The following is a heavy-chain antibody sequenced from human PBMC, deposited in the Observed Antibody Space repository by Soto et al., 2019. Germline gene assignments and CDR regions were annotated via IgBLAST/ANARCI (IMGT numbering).Heavy chain of an antibody. V-gene: IGHV3-23*01. Sequence: GGSLRLSCAASGFTFSSYAMSWVRQPPGKGLEWVPAISGSGGSTYYADSVKGWFTISRDNSKNSLYLQMNSLRADHTAVYYCARRGPGTYFDYWGQGTLVTVSS. J-gene: IGHJ4*02. CDR2: ISGSGGST. CDR1: GFTFSSYA. D-gene: IGHD6-13*01. CDR3: ARRGPGTYFDY.